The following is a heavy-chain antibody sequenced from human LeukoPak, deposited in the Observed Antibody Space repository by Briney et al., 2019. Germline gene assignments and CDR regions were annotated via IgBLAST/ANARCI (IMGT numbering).Heavy chain of an antibody. CDR1: GFTFSSYA. D-gene: IGHD3-22*01. CDR2: ISGSGGST. Sequence: PGRSLRLSCAASGFTFSSYAMSWVRQAPGKGLEWVSAISGSGGSTYYADSVKGRFTISRDNSKNTLYLQMNSLRAEDTAVYYCAKAVPRITMIVVVHDYFDYWGQGTLVTVSS. V-gene: IGHV3-23*01. CDR3: AKAVPRITMIVVVHDYFDY. J-gene: IGHJ4*02.